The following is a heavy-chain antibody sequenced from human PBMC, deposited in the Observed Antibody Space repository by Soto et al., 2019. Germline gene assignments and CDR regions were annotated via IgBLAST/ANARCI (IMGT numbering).Heavy chain of an antibody. Sequence: QVQLVQSGAEVKKPGSSVKVSCKASGGTFSSYAISWVRQAPGQGLEWMGGIIPIFGTANYAQKFQGRLTITADESTSTSYMELSSLRSEDTAVYYCASLVGAAAQQKGIDYWGQGTLVTVSS. CDR1: GGTFSSYA. CDR3: ASLVGAAAQQKGIDY. J-gene: IGHJ4*02. CDR2: IIPIFGTA. D-gene: IGHD6-13*01. V-gene: IGHV1-69*12.